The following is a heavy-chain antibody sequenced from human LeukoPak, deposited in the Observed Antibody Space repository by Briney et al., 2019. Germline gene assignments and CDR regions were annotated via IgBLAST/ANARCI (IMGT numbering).Heavy chain of an antibody. J-gene: IGHJ4*02. D-gene: IGHD6-6*01. CDR2: IYHSGST. CDR3: ATYGTIAARPFDY. V-gene: IGHV4-30-2*01. CDR1: GGSISSGGYY. Sequence: SETLSLTCTVSGGSISSGGYYWSWIRQPPGKGLEWIGNIYHSGSTYYNPSLKSRVAISVDRSKNQFSLKLSSVTAADTAVYYCATYGTIAARPFDYWGQGTLVTVSS.